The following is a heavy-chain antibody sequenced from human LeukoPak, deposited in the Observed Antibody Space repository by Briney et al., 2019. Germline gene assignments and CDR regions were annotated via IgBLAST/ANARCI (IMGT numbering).Heavy chain of an antibody. CDR1: GGSFSGYY. V-gene: IGHV4-34*03. CDR3: CGSGWFAGPFGY. J-gene: IGHJ4*02. Sequence: RSSETLSLTCAVYGGSFSGYYWGWIRQSPETGLEWIGSMHYSGSTYYNPSLNSRVTISVDTSKNQFSLKLTSVTAADTAVYYCCGSGWFAGPFGYWGQGALVTVSS. CDR2: MHYSGST. D-gene: IGHD6-19*01.